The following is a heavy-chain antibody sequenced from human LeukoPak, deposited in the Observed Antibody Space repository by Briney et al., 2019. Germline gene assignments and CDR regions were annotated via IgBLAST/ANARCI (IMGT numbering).Heavy chain of an antibody. CDR2: ISGSGGST. V-gene: IGHV3-23*01. CDR3: AEAGSTAAGSIRGNDY. D-gene: IGHD6-13*01. CDR1: GFTFSSYA. Sequence: GGSLRLSCAASGFTFSSYAMSWVRQAPGKGLEWVSAISGSGGSTYYADSVKGRFTISRDNSKNTLYLQMNSLRAEDTAVYYCAEAGSTAAGSIRGNDYWGQGTLVTVSS. J-gene: IGHJ4*02.